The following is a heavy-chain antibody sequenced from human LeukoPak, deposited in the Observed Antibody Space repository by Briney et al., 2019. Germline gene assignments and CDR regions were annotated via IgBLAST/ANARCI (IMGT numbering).Heavy chain of an antibody. V-gene: IGHV3-30-3*01. Sequence: PGRSLRLSCAASGFTFSSYAMHWVRQAPGKGLEWVAVISYDGSNKYYADSVKGRFTISRDNSKNTLYLQMNSLRAEDTAVYYCARSGSYPDQIYYYYMDVWGKGTTVTVSS. D-gene: IGHD1-26*01. CDR2: ISYDGSNK. J-gene: IGHJ6*03. CDR1: GFTFSSYA. CDR3: ARSGSYPDQIYYYYMDV.